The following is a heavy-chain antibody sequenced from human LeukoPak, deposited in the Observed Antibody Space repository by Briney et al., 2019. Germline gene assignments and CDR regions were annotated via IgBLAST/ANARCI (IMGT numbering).Heavy chain of an antibody. CDR2: IYYSGST. CDR1: GGSISSYY. J-gene: IGHJ4*02. Sequence: SETLSLTCTVSGGSISSYYWSWIRQPPGKGLDWIGYIYYSGSTNYNPSLKSRVTISLDTSKNQFSLKLSSVTAADTAVYYCARTTMVRGVPDYWGRGTLVTVSS. D-gene: IGHD3-10*01. CDR3: ARTTMVRGVPDY. V-gene: IGHV4-59*01.